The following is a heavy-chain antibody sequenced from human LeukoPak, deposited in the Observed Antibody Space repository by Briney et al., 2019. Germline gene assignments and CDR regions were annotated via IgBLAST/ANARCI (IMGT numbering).Heavy chain of an antibody. Sequence: GASVKVSCKASGYTFTGYYMHWVRQAPGQGLEWMGWINPNSGGTNYAQKFQGRVTMTRDTSISTAYMELSRLRSDDTAVYYCARSGWFGEFHFDYWGQGTLVTVSS. D-gene: IGHD3-10*01. J-gene: IGHJ4*02. CDR2: INPNSGGT. V-gene: IGHV1-2*02. CDR1: GYTFTGYY. CDR3: ARSGWFGEFHFDY.